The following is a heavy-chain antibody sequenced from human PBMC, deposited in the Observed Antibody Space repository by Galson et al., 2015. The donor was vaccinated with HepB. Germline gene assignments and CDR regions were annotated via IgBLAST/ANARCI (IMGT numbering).Heavy chain of an antibody. CDR1: RASISSYY. J-gene: IGHJ4*02. V-gene: IGHV4-59*01. D-gene: IGHD3-10*01. Sequence: TLSLTCTVSRASISSYYWSWIRKSPGKGLEWIGYIYYTGTTKYNPSLKSRVTISMDTSKNQFSLNLSSVTAANTAVYYCARYYYGSGSHFDYWGQGILVIVSS. CDR3: ARYYYGSGSHFDY. CDR2: IYYTGTT.